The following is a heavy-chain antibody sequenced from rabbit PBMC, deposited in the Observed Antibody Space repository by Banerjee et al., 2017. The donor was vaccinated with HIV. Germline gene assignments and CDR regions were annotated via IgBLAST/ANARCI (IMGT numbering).Heavy chain of an antibody. D-gene: IGHD7-1*01. CDR3: ARDAGGDGYSNDL. CDR1: GFSFSSSYY. V-gene: IGHV1S45*01. J-gene: IGHJ6*01. Sequence: QEQLVESGGGLVQPEGSLTLTCTASGFSFSSSYYACWVRQAPGKGLEWIACIAAGSSSITYYATWAKGRFTISKTSSTTVTLQMTSLTAADTATYFCARDAGGDGYSNDLWGQGTLVTVS. CDR2: IAAGSSSIT.